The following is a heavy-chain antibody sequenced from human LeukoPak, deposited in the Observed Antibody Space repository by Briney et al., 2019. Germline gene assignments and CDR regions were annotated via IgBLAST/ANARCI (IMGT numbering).Heavy chain of an antibody. CDR1: GGSISSGSYY. V-gene: IGHV4-61*02. J-gene: IGHJ6*03. CDR2: IYTSGST. Sequence: SETLSLTCTVSGGSISSGSYYWSRIRQPAGKGLEWIGRIYTSGSTNYNPSLKSRVTISVDTSKNQFSLKLSSVTAADTAVYYCARTRMYYGSGSYDYYYYMDVWGKGTTVTISS. CDR3: ARTRMYYGSGSYDYYYYMDV. D-gene: IGHD3-10*01.